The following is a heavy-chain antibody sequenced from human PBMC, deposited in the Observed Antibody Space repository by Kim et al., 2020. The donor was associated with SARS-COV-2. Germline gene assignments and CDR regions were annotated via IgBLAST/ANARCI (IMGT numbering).Heavy chain of an antibody. CDR1: GYTFTGNY. J-gene: IGHJ4*02. D-gene: IGHD3-16*01. CDR3: AREMGKYYFDY. Sequence: ASVKVSCKASGYTFTGNYMHWVRQAPGQGLEWMGWINPNSGGTNYAQKFQGWVAMTRDTSSNTAYMELSRLRSDDTAVYYCAREMGKYYFDYWGQGTLVTVSS. CDR2: INPNSGGT. V-gene: IGHV1-2*04.